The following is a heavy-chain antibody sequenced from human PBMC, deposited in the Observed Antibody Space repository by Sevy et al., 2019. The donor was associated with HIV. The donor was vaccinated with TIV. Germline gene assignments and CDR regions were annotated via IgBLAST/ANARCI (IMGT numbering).Heavy chain of an antibody. CDR3: ARSKTTVTTGTFDI. J-gene: IGHJ3*02. Sequence: GGSLRLSCAASGFTFSTYSMYWVRQAPGKGLEWVSSISSSSSYIYYADSVKGRFTISRDNAKNSLYLQMNSLRAEDTAVYYCARSKTTVTTGTFDIWGQGTMVTVSS. V-gene: IGHV3-21*01. CDR2: ISSSSSYI. CDR1: GFTFSTYS. D-gene: IGHD4-17*01.